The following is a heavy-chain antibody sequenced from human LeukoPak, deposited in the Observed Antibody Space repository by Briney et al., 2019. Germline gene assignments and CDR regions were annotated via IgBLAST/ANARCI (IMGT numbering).Heavy chain of an antibody. J-gene: IGHJ4*02. CDR3: ARVPSYSSDHYCTAWFDY. Sequence: ASVKVSCKAFGYTFTGYSMHWVRQAPRQGLEWMGWIDPQSGGTRSAQKFQGRVTLTRDTSISTAYMELSGLTSDDTAVYYCARVPSYSSDHYCTAWFDYWGQGAPLIVSS. D-gene: IGHD6-19*01. V-gene: IGHV1-2*02. CDR2: IDPQSGGT. CDR1: GYTFTGYS.